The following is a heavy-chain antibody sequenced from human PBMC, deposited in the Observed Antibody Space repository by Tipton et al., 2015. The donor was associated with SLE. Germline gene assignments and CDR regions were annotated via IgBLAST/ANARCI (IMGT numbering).Heavy chain of an antibody. V-gene: IGHV4-59*11. Sequence: TLSLTCAVYGGSISSHYWSWIRQPPGKGLEWIGNIYYTGNTNYNPSLKSRVTISIDTSKDQFSLQVTSVTAADTAVYYRARVGGNLAIDIWGQGTMVTVSS. CDR3: ARVGGNLAIDI. CDR1: GGSISSHY. CDR2: IYYTGNT. D-gene: IGHD3-16*01. J-gene: IGHJ3*02.